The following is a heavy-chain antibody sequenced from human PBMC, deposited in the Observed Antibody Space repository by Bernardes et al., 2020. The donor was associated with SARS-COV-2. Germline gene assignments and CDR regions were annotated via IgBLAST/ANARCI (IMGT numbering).Heavy chain of an antibody. V-gene: IGHV4-39*01. CDR1: GGSISSSSYY. CDR3: ASFSGPFDY. D-gene: IGHD3-3*02. J-gene: IGHJ4*02. CDR2: IYYSGST. Sequence: SETLSLTCTVSGGSISSSSYYWGWIRQPPGKGLEWIGSIYYSGSTYYNPSLKSRVTISVDTSKNQFSLKLSSVTAADTAVYYCASFSGPFDYWGQGTLVTVSS.